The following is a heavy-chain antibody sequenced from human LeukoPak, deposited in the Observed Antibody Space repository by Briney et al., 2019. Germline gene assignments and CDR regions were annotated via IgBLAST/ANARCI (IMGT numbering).Heavy chain of an antibody. CDR1: GGSFSGYY. CDR2: INHSGST. Sequence: SETLSLTCAVYGGSFSGYYWSWIRQPPGKGLEWIGEINHSGSTNYNPSLKSRVTISVDTSKNQFSLKLSSVTAADTAVYYCAREWVSSTFDPWGQGTLVTVSS. V-gene: IGHV4-34*01. CDR3: AREWVSSTFDP. J-gene: IGHJ5*02. D-gene: IGHD2-2*01.